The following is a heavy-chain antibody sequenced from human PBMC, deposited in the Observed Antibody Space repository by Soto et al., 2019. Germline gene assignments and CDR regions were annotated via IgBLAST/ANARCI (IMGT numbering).Heavy chain of an antibody. J-gene: IGHJ6*02. CDR1: GLTFSTYD. D-gene: IGHD3-22*01. Sequence: PGGSRRLSCAASGLTFSTYDMHWVRQAPGKGLEWLAAIWQVGRNKHCADSVKDRFAISRENSKNTQYLQMNGLRAEDTAVYYCARPYTPQDESTGYNSASDDCYFGMDVWGQGTTVTVSS. V-gene: IGHV3-33*01. CDR3: ARPYTPQDESTGYNSASDDCYFGMDV. CDR2: IWQVGRNK.